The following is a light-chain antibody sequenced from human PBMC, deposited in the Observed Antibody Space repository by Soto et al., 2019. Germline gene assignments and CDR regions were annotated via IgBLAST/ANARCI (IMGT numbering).Light chain of an antibody. CDR2: GAS. J-gene: IGKJ1*01. CDR1: QSISSMY. Sequence: EIVLTQSPGTLSLSPGERATLSCRASQSISSMYLAWYQHKPGQAPRLLIYGASSRATGIPARFGGSGSGTDFTLTISRLGPEDFAVYYCQQYGSSSWTFGQGTKVEIK. V-gene: IGKV3-20*01. CDR3: QQYGSSSWT.